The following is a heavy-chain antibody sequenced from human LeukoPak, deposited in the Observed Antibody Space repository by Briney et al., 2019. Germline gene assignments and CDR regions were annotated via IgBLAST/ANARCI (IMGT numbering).Heavy chain of an antibody. J-gene: IGHJ6*03. D-gene: IGHD1-1*01. Sequence: SETLSLTCTVSGGSIGSYYWGWIRQPPGKGLEWIGYIYYSGSTNYNPSLKSRVTISVDTSKNQISLKLSSVTAADTAVYYCARGGYAYYYYYYMDVWGKGTTVTVSS. CDR2: IYYSGST. CDR1: GGSIGSYY. CDR3: ARGGYAYYYYYYMDV. V-gene: IGHV4-59*01.